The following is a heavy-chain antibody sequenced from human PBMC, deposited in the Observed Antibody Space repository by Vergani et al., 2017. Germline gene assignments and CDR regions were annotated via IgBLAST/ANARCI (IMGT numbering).Heavy chain of an antibody. J-gene: IGHJ4*02. V-gene: IGHV1-69*01. CDR2: IIPIFGTA. Sequence: QVQLVQSGAEVKQPGSSVKVSCKASGGTFSSYAISWVRQAPGQGLEWMGGIIPIFGTANYAQKFQGRVTITADESTSTAYMELSSLRSEDTAVYYCARYCSGGSCLDPYYFDYWGQGTLVTVSS. D-gene: IGHD2-15*01. CDR3: ARYCSGGSCLDPYYFDY. CDR1: GGTFSSYA.